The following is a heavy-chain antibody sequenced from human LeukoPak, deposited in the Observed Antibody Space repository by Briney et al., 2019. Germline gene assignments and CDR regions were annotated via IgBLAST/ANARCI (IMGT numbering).Heavy chain of an antibody. Sequence: SETLSLTCTVSGDSISEYYWSWIRQPPGKGLEWVAYLYYSGSTVYNPSLKSRVTISVDTSKKQISPKLSSVTAADSAVYYCVRRVRYFGQNDYWGQGTLVTVSS. CDR3: VRRVRYFGQNDY. V-gene: IGHV4-59*08. CDR1: GDSISEYY. CDR2: LYYSGST. J-gene: IGHJ4*02. D-gene: IGHD3-9*01.